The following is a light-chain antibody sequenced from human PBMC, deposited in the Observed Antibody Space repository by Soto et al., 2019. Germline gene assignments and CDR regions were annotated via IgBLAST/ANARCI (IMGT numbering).Light chain of an antibody. J-gene: IGKJ4*01. CDR2: DVS. Sequence: DIQMTQSPSSLSASVGDRVTITCQASQDISTHLTWFQQKPGKAPKLLIYDVSILETGVPSRFSGSGSGTHFTFSISSLQPEDIATYYCRQFDSLPLTFGGGTRVEIK. V-gene: IGKV1-33*01. CDR3: RQFDSLPLT. CDR1: QDISTH.